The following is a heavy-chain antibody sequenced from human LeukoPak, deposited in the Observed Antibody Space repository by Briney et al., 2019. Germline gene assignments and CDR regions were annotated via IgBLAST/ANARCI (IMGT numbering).Heavy chain of an antibody. Sequence: GGPLRLSWAASGFTFSSYGMHWVRQAPGKGLEWVAFIRYDGSNKYYADSVKGRFTISRDNSKNTLYLQRNRLRAEDTVGYYCAKVDTAMASYDAFDIWGQGTMVTVSS. J-gene: IGHJ3*02. V-gene: IGHV3-30*02. CDR1: GFTFSSYG. D-gene: IGHD5-18*01. CDR2: IRYDGSNK. CDR3: AKVDTAMASYDAFDI.